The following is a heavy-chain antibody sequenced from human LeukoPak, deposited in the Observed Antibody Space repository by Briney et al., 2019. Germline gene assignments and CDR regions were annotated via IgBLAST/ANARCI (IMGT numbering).Heavy chain of an antibody. Sequence: GASVKVSCKASGYTFTDYYIHWVRQAPGQRLVGMGWIDPYSGDTKYAQKIKGRVTMTRDTTISTVYMDLSRLTSDDTAVYFCASDIAASGSFDYWGLGTLVTVSS. CDR2: IDPYSGDT. J-gene: IGHJ4*02. D-gene: IGHD6-13*01. V-gene: IGHV1-2*02. CDR3: ASDIAASGSFDY. CDR1: GYTFTDYY.